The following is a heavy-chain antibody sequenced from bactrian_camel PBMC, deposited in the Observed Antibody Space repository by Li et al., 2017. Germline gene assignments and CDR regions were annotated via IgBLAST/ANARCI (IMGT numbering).Heavy chain of an antibody. CDR2: IDRDGIT. J-gene: IGHJ4*01. CDR3: SSDPPTRVFGGVFCRPGRATY. D-gene: IGHD1*01. V-gene: IGHV3S53*01. CDR1: GYMDRNYC. Sequence: HVQLGESGGGSVQAGGSLRLSCEAPGYMDRNYCMGWFRQAPEKQREGVAAIDRDGITSYADSVKGRFTISQDRAKNTLYLQMNSLKPEDSALYYCSSDPPTRVFGGVFCRPGRATYWGQGTQVTVS.